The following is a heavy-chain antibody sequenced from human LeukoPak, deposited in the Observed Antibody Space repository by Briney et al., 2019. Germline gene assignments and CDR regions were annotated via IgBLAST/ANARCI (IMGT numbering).Heavy chain of an antibody. CDR2: ISGVGGDI. D-gene: IGHD4-17*01. CDR1: GFTFSNYG. CDR3: AKNSALSSYAGLDY. V-gene: IGHV3-23*01. J-gene: IGHJ4*02. Sequence: GGSLRLSCAASGFTFSNYGMSWVRQAPGKGLEWVSVISGVGGDIYYADFVRGRLTISRDNSESTLYLQMNGLRAEDTAVYYCAKNSALSSYAGLDYWGQGTLVTVSS.